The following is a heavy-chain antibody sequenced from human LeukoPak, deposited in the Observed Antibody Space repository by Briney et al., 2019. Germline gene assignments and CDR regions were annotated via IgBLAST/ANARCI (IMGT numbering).Heavy chain of an antibody. CDR1: GFTFSDYY. V-gene: IGHV3-11*04. J-gene: IGHJ4*02. CDR3: ARDPLIGCTYTTAWGY. Sequence: PGGPLRLSCAASGFTFSDYYMTWIRQAPGKGLEWVSYSSSTGNIIFYADSVKGRFTISRDNAKNSLYLQMTSLRAEDTAVYYCARDPLIGCTYTTAWGYWGQGTLVTVSS. D-gene: IGHD2-8*01. CDR2: SSSTGNII.